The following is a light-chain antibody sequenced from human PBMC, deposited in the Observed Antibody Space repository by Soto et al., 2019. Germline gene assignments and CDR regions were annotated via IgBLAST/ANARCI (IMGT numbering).Light chain of an antibody. V-gene: IGLV1-47*02. Sequence: QSVLTQPPSASGTPGQRVTISCSGRFCNIRSNYVYWYQQLPGTAPKLLIFTNDQRTSGVPGRFSGSKSGTSASLAISGLRSEDEADYYCAVWDDSLRGWVFGGGTKVTVL. CDR2: TND. CDR3: AVWDDSLRGWV. CDR1: FCNIRSNY. J-gene: IGLJ3*02.